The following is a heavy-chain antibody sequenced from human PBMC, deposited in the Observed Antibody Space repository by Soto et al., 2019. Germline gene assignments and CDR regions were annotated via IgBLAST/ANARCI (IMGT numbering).Heavy chain of an antibody. D-gene: IGHD4-17*01. Sequence: SETLSLTCAVSCYSISSGYYWGWIRQPPGKGLEWIGSIYHSGSTYYNPSLKSRVTISVDTSKNQFSLKLSSVTAADTAVYYCARGTTVTPRYFDYWGQGTLVTVSS. CDR1: CYSISSGYY. CDR3: ARGTTVTPRYFDY. CDR2: IYHSGST. V-gene: IGHV4-38-2*01. J-gene: IGHJ4*02.